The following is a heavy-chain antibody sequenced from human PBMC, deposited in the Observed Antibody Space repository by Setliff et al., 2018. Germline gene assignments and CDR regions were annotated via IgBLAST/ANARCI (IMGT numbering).Heavy chain of an antibody. V-gene: IGHV3-7*03. Sequence: GGSLRLSCGASGFTYKNDWVSWVRQAPGKGLEWLASINPDGSEKYYADSVEGRFTISRDNAKKSLYLQMDNLRVDDTALYFCARDLEAAVASGHCFDPWGQGTLVTVSS. CDR2: INPDGSEK. D-gene: IGHD6-19*01. CDR3: ARDLEAAVASGHCFDP. CDR1: GFTYKNDW. J-gene: IGHJ5*02.